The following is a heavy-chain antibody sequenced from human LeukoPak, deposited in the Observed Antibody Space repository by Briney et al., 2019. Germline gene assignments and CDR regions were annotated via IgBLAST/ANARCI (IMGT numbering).Heavy chain of an antibody. D-gene: IGHD2-15*01. CDR1: GFTFSSYS. CDR2: ISSSSSYI. J-gene: IGHJ4*02. V-gene: IGHV3-21*01. CDR3: ARARTSAGVVVYFDY. Sequence: KTGGSQRLSCAASGFTFSSYSMNGVRQAPGKGLEWVSFISSSSSYIYYADSVKGRFTISRDNAKSSLYLQMNSLRAEDTAVYYCARARTSAGVVVYFDYWGQGTLVTVSS.